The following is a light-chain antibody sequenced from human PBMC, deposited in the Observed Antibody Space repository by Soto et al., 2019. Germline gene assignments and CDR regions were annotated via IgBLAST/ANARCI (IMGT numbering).Light chain of an antibody. CDR1: SSDVGSYNL. CDR2: EVS. Sequence: QSALTQPASVSGSPGQSITISCIGTSSDVGSYNLVSWYQQHPGKAPKVLIYEVSERPSGVSNRFSGSKSGNTASLTISGLQAEDEAEYYCCSYAGSRTHVLFGGGTQLTVL. J-gene: IGLJ2*01. V-gene: IGLV2-23*02. CDR3: CSYAGSRTHVL.